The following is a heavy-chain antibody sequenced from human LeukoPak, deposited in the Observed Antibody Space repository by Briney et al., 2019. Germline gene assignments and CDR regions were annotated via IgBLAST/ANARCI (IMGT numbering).Heavy chain of an antibody. Sequence: SETLSLTCTVSGVSISSYYWSWIRQPPGKGLEWIGYIYYSGSTNYNPSLKSRVTISVDTSKNQFSLKLSSVTAADTAVYYCASRGYSSSWYFDYWGQGTLVTVSS. CDR3: ASRGYSSSWYFDY. CDR2: IYYSGST. CDR1: GVSISSYY. J-gene: IGHJ4*02. D-gene: IGHD6-13*01. V-gene: IGHV4-59*08.